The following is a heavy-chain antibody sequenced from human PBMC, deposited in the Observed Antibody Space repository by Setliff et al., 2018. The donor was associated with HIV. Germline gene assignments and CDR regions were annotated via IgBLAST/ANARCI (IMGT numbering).Heavy chain of an antibody. D-gene: IGHD7-27*01. J-gene: IGHJ3*01. CDR3: SRAGVPWAFDL. Sequence: GGSLRLSCAASGFTFSSYWMSWVRQAPGEGLECVASINGDGSRINYLDSVRGRFTISRDNAKNSVHLQMNSLRAEDRAVYYCSRAGVPWAFDLWGQGTMVTVSS. V-gene: IGHV3-7*01. CDR2: INGDGSRI. CDR1: GFTFSSYW.